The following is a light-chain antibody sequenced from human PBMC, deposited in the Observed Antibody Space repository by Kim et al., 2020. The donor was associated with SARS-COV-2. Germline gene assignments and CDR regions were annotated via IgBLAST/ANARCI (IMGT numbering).Light chain of an antibody. CDR2: KTY. Sequence: DIVMTQTPLSSPVTLGQPASISCRSSQSLVHRDGNTYLSWLQQRPGQPPRLLIYKTYKRFSGVSDRFSGSGARTDFTLKISRVEAEDVGIYYCMQATQYPHSFGQGTKLEI. J-gene: IGKJ2*03. V-gene: IGKV2-24*01. CDR3: MQATQYPHS. CDR1: QSLVHRDGNTY.